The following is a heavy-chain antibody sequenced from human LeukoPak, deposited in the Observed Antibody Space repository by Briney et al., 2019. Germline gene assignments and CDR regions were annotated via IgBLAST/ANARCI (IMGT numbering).Heavy chain of an antibody. CDR1: GFTVSSNY. CDR3: ARETGEDYFDY. V-gene: IGHV3-53*01. J-gene: IGHJ4*02. D-gene: IGHD7-27*01. Sequence: GGSLRLSCAASGFTVSSNYMSWVRQAPGKGLEWVSVIYSGGSTYYADSVKGRFTISRDNSKNTLYLQMNSLRAEDTAVYYCARETGEDYFDYWGQGTLVTVSS. CDR2: IYSGGST.